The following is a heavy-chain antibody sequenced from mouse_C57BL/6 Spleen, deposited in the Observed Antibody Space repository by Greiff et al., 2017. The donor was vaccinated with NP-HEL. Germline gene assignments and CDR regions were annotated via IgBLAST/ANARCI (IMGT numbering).Heavy chain of an antibody. Sequence: EVQVVESGGGLVKPGGSLKLSCAASGFTFSSYAMSWVRQTPEKRLEWVATISDGGSYTYYPDNVKGRFTISRDNAKNNLYLQMSHLKSEDTAMYYCARDQYSFDYWGQGTTLTVSS. CDR2: ISDGGSYT. CDR1: GFTFSSYA. J-gene: IGHJ2*01. D-gene: IGHD2-12*01. V-gene: IGHV5-4*01. CDR3: ARDQYSFDY.